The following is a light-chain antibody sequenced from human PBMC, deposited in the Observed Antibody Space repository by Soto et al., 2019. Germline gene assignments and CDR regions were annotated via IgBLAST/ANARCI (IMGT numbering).Light chain of an antibody. Sequence: DIQMTQSPSTLSASVGDRVTITCRASQNIRAWLAWYQQKPGKAPKLLIYKASNLYSGVPSRFSGSASGTEFTLTISSLQPDDFATYYCQQYNSYSPTFGQGTKVEIK. CDR2: KAS. J-gene: IGKJ1*01. CDR3: QQYNSYSPT. CDR1: QNIRAW. V-gene: IGKV1-5*03.